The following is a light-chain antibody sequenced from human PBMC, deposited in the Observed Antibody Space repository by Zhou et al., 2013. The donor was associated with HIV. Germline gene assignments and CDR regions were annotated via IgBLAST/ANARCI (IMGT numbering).Light chain of an antibody. CDR2: AAS. CDR3: QQYNSYGT. V-gene: IGKV1-27*01. J-gene: IGKJ1*01. CDR1: QGIRNY. Sequence: DIQMTQSPSSLSASVGDRVTITCRASQGIRNYLAWYQQKPGKVPKLLIYAASTLQSGVPSRFSGSGSGTDFTLTISSLQPDDFATYYCQQYNSYGTFGRRDQG.